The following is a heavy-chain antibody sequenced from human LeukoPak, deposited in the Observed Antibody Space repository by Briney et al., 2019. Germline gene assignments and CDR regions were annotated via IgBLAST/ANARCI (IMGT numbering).Heavy chain of an antibody. V-gene: IGHV3-7*01. Sequence: HTGGSLRLSCFGSGFTFSKYWMNWVRQAPGKGVGWVANIKEDGSQIYYVESVMGRFPISRDNAKNSVYLQMNSLRAEDTAVYYCAGSSDWLFDYWGQGSLVTVSS. CDR2: IKEDGSQI. D-gene: IGHD2-21*02. J-gene: IGHJ4*02. CDR1: GFTFSKYW. CDR3: AGSSDWLFDY.